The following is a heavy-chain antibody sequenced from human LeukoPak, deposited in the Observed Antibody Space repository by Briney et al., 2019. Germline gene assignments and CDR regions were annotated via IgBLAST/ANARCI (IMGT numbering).Heavy chain of an antibody. D-gene: IGHD1-26*01. CDR1: GFTLSSYG. CDR2: IRYDGSNK. J-gene: IGHJ4*02. Sequence: PGGSLRLSCAASGFTLSSYGMHWVRQAPGKGLEWVAFIRYDGSNKYYADSVKGRFTISRDNSKNTLYLQMNSLRAEDTAVYYCTRDNSGTYYYFDYWGQGTLVTVSS. V-gene: IGHV3-30*02. CDR3: TRDNSGTYYYFDY.